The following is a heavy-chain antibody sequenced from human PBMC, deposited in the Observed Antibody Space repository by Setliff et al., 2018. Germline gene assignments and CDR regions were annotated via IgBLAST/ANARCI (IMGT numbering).Heavy chain of an antibody. Sequence: ASVKVSCKGSGYIFTSSGISWVRQAPGQGLEWMGWISGFNGVAKYAQNFRDRVTMATDTSTNMAYMELRSLRSDDTAIYFCALTTLSLCSGGNCPNALDIWGQGTLVTVSS. CDR1: GYIFTSSG. CDR3: ALTTLSLCSGGNCPNALDI. D-gene: IGHD2-15*01. V-gene: IGHV1-18*01. CDR2: ISGFNGVA. J-gene: IGHJ3*02.